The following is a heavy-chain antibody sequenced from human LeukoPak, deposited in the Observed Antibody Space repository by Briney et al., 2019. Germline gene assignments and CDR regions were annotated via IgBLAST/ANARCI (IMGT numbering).Heavy chain of an antibody. CDR3: ARDPPAVAINTYG. CDR1: GVTVSNNF. Sequence: GGSPRLSCAASGVTVSNNFMLWVRQAPGKGLEWVSLIYSGGDTHYADSVKGRFTISRDKSKNTLYLQMNDLRPEDTAVYYCARDPPAVAINTYGWGQGTLVTVSS. D-gene: IGHD2-15*01. V-gene: IGHV3-66*01. CDR2: IYSGGDT. J-gene: IGHJ4*02.